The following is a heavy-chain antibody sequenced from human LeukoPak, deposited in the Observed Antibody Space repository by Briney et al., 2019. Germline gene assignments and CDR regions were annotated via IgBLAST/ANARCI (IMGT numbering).Heavy chain of an antibody. CDR1: GFTVSSNY. Sequence: TGGSLRLSCAASGFTVSSNYMSWVRQAPGKGLEWVSVIYSGGSTYYADSVKGRFTISRDNSKNTLYLQMNSLRAEDTAVYYCAGDPASTGYGSGDHWGQGTLVTVSS. CDR2: IYSGGST. J-gene: IGHJ4*02. D-gene: IGHD3-10*01. CDR3: AGDPASTGYGSGDH. V-gene: IGHV3-66*01.